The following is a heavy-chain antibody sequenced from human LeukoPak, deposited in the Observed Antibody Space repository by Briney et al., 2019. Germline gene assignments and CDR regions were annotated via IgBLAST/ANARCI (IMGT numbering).Heavy chain of an antibody. CDR3: AKDMLGCCSGGSCPGFDY. D-gene: IGHD2-15*01. V-gene: IGHV3-30*02. Sequence: GGSLRLSCAASGFTFSSYGVHWVRQAPGKGLEWVAFIRYDGSNKYYADSVKGRFTISRDNSKNTLYLQMNSLRAEDTAVYYCAKDMLGCCSGGSCPGFDYWGQGTLVTVSS. CDR1: GFTFSSYG. J-gene: IGHJ4*02. CDR2: IRYDGSNK.